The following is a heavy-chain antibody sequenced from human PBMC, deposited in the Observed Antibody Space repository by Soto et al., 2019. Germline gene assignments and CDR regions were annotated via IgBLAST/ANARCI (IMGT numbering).Heavy chain of an antibody. J-gene: IGHJ6*02. V-gene: IGHV3-33*01. CDR2: IWYDGSNK. CDR3: ARDPTPYYDFWSGYFVPLAYYYYGMDV. CDR1: GFTFSSYG. Sequence: GSLRLSCAASGFTFSSYGMHWVRQAPGKGLEWVAVIWYDGSNKYYADSVKGRFTISRDNSKNTLYLQMNSLRAEDTAVYYCARDPTPYYDFWSGYFVPLAYYYYGMDVWGQGTTVTVSS. D-gene: IGHD3-3*01.